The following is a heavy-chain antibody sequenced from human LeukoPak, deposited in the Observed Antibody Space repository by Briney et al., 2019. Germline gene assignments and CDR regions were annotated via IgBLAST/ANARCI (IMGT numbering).Heavy chain of an antibody. CDR1: GGPISTYY. V-gene: IGHV4-59*01. J-gene: IGHJ6*02. D-gene: IGHD3-10*01. CDR3: ARGYGSGSSDYYYGMDV. CDR2: VYYSGAS. Sequence: PSETLSLTCSISGGPISTYYWSWIRQPPGKGLEWIGYVYYSGASNYNPSLKSRLTISVDKSKNQFSLKLSSVTAADTAVYYCARGYGSGSSDYYYGMDVWGHGATVTVSS.